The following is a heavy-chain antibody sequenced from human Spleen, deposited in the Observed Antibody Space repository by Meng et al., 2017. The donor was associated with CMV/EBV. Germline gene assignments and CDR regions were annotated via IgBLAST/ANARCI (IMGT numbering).Heavy chain of an antibody. CDR3: ARQTPDNWFDP. CDR1: GGPLKSGGSS. V-gene: IGHV4-31*03. Sequence: CPVSGGPLKSGGSSWSWIRHLPGKGLEWIGYTYYDGTTHYDWSLRSRVTISVDTSKNQFSLKLSSVTAADTAVYYCARQTPDNWFDPWGQGALVTVSS. D-gene: IGHD2-15*01. CDR2: TYYDGTT. J-gene: IGHJ5*02.